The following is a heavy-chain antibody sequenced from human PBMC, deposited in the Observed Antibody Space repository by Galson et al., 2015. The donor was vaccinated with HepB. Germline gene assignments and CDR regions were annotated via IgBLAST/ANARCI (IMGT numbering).Heavy chain of an antibody. V-gene: IGHV3-23*01. D-gene: IGHD3/OR15-3a*01. CDR1: GFTFISYA. CDR2: ISNSGGST. J-gene: IGHJ4*02. CDR3: AKNTMMGTGFHFFDY. Sequence: SLRLSRAASGFTFISYAMSWVRQAPGKGLEWVSAISNSGGSTYYADSMKGRFTISRDNSKNTLYLEVDSLRAGDTAVYYCAKNTMMGTGFHFFDYWGQGTLVTVSS.